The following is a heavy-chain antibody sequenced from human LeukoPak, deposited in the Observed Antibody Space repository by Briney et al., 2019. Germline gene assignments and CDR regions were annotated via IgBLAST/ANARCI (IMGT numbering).Heavy chain of an antibody. CDR1: GYTFTAYY. CDR3: ARDDNFQFDS. J-gene: IGHJ4*02. Sequence: ASVKVSCKASGYTFTAYYMHWVRQAPGQGLEWMGWINPNTGGTNYAPKFQGRVTMTRDTSISTAYMVLSSLTFDDTAVYYCARDDNFQFDSWGQGTRVTVSS. D-gene: IGHD1-1*01. CDR2: INPNTGGT. V-gene: IGHV1-2*02.